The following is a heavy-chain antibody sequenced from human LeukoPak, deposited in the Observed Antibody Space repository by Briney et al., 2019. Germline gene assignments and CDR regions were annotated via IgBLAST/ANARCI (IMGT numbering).Heavy chain of an antibody. J-gene: IGHJ1*01. V-gene: IGHV1-18*01. CDR1: GYTFTSYG. D-gene: IGHD3-22*01. Sequence: ASVKVSCKASGYTFTSYGISWVRQAPGQGLEWMGWISAYNGNTNYAQKLQGRVTMTTDTSTSTAYMELRSLRSDDTAVYYCARGNDSSGYFNPYAEYFQHWARAPWSPSPQ. CDR3: ARGNDSSGYFNPYAEYFQH. CDR2: ISAYNGNT.